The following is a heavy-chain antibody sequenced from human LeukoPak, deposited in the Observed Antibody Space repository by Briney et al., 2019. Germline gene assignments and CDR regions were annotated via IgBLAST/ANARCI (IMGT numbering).Heavy chain of an antibody. Sequence: SETLSLTCAVYGGSFSGYYWSWIRQPPGKGLEWIGDINHSGSTNYNPSLKSRVTISVDTSKNQFSLKMSSVTAADTAVYYCARPGNRYYYSSGYSPFDYWGQGTLVTVSS. CDR1: GGSFSGYY. V-gene: IGHV4-34*01. D-gene: IGHD3-22*01. J-gene: IGHJ4*02. CDR3: ARPGNRYYYSSGYSPFDY. CDR2: INHSGST.